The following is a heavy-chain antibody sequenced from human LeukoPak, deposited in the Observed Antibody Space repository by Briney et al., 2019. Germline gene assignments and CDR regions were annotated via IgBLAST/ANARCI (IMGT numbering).Heavy chain of an antibody. D-gene: IGHD3-9*01. V-gene: IGHV1-2*02. J-gene: IGHJ4*02. CDR3: ARVGVGLLLTGHHPFDY. CDR1: GYTCTGYY. Sequence: ASVKLSCKASGYTCTGYYMHWVRQAPGQGLEWMGWINPNSGGTNYAQKFQGRVTMTRDTSISTAYMELSRLRSDDTAVYYCARVGVGLLLTGHHPFDYWGQGTLVTVSS. CDR2: INPNSGGT.